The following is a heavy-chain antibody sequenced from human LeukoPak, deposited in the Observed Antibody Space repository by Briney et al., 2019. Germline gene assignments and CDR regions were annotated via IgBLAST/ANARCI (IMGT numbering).Heavy chain of an antibody. Sequence: PGRSLRLSCAASGFTFSSYGMHWVRQAPGKGLEWVAVISYDGSNKYYADSVKGRFTISRDNSKNTLYLQMNSLRAEDTAVYYCARETHPLTGYSSGSCDYWGQGTLVTASS. CDR2: ISYDGSNK. V-gene: IGHV3-30*03. CDR3: ARETHPLTGYSSGSCDY. CDR1: GFTFSSYG. J-gene: IGHJ4*02. D-gene: IGHD6-19*01.